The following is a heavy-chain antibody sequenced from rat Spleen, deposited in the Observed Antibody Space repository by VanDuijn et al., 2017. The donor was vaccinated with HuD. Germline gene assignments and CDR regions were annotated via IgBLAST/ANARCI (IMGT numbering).Heavy chain of an antibody. Sequence: EVQLVESDGGLVQPGRSLKLSCAASGFTLSDHFMAWVRQAPTKGLEWVATIIYDGSRTYYRDSVKGRFTISRDNAKSSLYLQMDSLRSEDTATFYCARRHYGYTDYFDYWGQGVMVTVSS. CDR2: IIYDGSRT. J-gene: IGHJ2*01. D-gene: IGHD1-9*01. V-gene: IGHV5-29*01. CDR1: GFTLSDHF. CDR3: ARRHYGYTDYFDY.